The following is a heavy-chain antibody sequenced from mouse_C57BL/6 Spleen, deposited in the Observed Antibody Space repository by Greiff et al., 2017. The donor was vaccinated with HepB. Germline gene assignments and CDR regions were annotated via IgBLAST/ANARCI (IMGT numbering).Heavy chain of an antibody. CDR3: ARERDYSLNY. J-gene: IGHJ2*01. CDR1: GYAFSSSW. V-gene: IGHV1-82*01. D-gene: IGHD1-1*01. CDR2: IYPGDGDT. Sequence: VQRVESGPELVKPGASVKISCKASGYAFSSSWMNWVKQRPGKGLEWIGRIYPGDGDTNYNGKFKGKATLTADKSSSTAYMQLSSLTSEDSAVYFCARERDYSLNYWGQGTTLTVSS.